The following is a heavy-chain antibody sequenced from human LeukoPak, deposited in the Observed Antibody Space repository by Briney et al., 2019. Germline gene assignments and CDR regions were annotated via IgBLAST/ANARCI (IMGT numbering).Heavy chain of an antibody. J-gene: IGHJ4*02. CDR1: GGSITGYY. CDR2: IHYTGAT. Sequence: PSETLSLTCAVYGGSITGYYWSWIRQTPGRGLEWVGEIHYTGATSYNPSLKSRAPISTDTSKNQFSLRLSSVTAADTAVYYCARGNILTGYCFDFWGQGALVTVSS. D-gene: IGHD3-9*01. CDR3: ARGNILTGYCFDF. V-gene: IGHV4-34*01.